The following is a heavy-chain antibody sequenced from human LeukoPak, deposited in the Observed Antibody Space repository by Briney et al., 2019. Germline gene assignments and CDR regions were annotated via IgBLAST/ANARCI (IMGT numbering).Heavy chain of an antibody. CDR1: GFTFSDYY. V-gene: IGHV3-11*06. CDR2: ISSSSSYT. Sequence: GGSLRLSCAASGFTFSDYYMSWIRQAPGKGLEWVSYISSSSSYTNYADSVKGRFTISRDNANNSLYLQMNSLRAEDTAVYYCARGYCSGGSCFNWFDPWGQGTLVTVSS. J-gene: IGHJ5*02. CDR3: ARGYCSGGSCFNWFDP. D-gene: IGHD2-15*01.